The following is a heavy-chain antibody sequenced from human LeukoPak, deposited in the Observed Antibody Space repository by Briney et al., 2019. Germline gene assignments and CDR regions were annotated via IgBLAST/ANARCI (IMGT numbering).Heavy chain of an antibody. CDR3: ASSNYYDSSGYYFSLDAFDI. Sequence: PSETLSLTCTVSGGSISSYYWSWIRQPPGKGLEWIGYIYYSGSTNYNPSLKSRVTISVDTSKNQFSLKLSSVTAADTAVYYCASSNYYDSSGYYFSLDAFDIWGQGTMVTVSS. CDR2: IYYSGST. V-gene: IGHV4-59*01. CDR1: GGSISSYY. J-gene: IGHJ3*02. D-gene: IGHD3-22*01.